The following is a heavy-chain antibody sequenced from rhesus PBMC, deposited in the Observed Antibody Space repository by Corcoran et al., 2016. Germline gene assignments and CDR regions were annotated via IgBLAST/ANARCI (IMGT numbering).Heavy chain of an antibody. CDR3: ARPNYDSGYYTPYFDY. CDR1: VGSFSSYW. CDR2: INGNSGST. Sequence: QVQLQESGPGLVKPSETLSLTCAVSVGSFSSYWWSWIRQPPGKGLEWIGEINGNSGSTSYNPSLKSRVTISKDASKNQFSLKLSSVTAADTAVYYCARPNYDSGYYTPYFDYWGQGVLVTVSS. D-gene: IGHD3-28*01. V-gene: IGHV4-80*01. J-gene: IGHJ4*01.